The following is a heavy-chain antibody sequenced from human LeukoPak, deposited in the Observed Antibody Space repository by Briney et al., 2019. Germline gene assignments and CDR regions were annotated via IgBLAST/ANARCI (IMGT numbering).Heavy chain of an antibody. J-gene: IGHJ4*02. CDR2: ISAYNGNT. Sequence: GASVKVSCKASGYTFTSYGISWVRQAPGQGLEWMGWISAYNGNTNYAQKLQGRVTMTTDTSTSTAYMELRSLRSDDTAVYYCARVNTAMARRGQYYFDYWGQGTLVTVSS. D-gene: IGHD5-18*01. CDR3: ARVNTAMARRGQYYFDY. V-gene: IGHV1-18*01. CDR1: GYTFTSYG.